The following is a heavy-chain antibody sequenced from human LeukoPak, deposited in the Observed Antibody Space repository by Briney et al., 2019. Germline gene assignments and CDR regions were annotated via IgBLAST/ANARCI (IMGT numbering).Heavy chain of an antibody. D-gene: IGHD2-15*01. CDR2: ISGGVGTT. J-gene: IGHJ4*02. CDR1: GFTFSNYA. Sequence: GSLRLSCAASGFTFSNYAMSWVRQAPGKGLEWVSGISGGVGTTYYVDSVKGRFTISRDNSKNTLFLQMNSLRAEDTAVYYCAKVVIVVVVAAPVDYWGQGTLVTVSS. CDR3: AKVVIVVVVAAPVDY. V-gene: IGHV3-23*01.